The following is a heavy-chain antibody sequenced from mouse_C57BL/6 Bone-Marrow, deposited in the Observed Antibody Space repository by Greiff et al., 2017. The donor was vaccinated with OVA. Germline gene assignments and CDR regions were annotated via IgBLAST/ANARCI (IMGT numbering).Heavy chain of an antibody. CDR1: GYTFTSYW. V-gene: IGHV1-52*01. D-gene: IGHD1-1*01. CDR2: IYPSDGET. J-gene: IGHJ2*01. Sequence: VQLQQPGAELVRPGSSVKLSCKASGYTFTSYWMHWVKQRPIQGLEWIGNIYPSDGETHYNQKFKDKATLTVDKSSSTAYMQLSSLTSEDSAVYYCAREVYYYGSSLLDYWGQGTTLTVSS. CDR3: AREVYYYGSSLLDY.